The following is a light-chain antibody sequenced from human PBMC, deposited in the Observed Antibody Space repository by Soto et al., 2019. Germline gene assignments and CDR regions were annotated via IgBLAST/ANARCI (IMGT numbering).Light chain of an antibody. CDR1: SSDVGGYNY. Sequence: QSVLTQPASASGSPGQSVTISCTGTSSDVGGYNYVSWYQHHPGKAPKLMVSEVSKRPSGVPDRFSGSKSGNTASLTVSGLQAEDEADYYCSSYAGNNNPYVFGTGTKVTVL. J-gene: IGLJ1*01. CDR3: SSYAGNNNPYV. CDR2: EVS. V-gene: IGLV2-8*01.